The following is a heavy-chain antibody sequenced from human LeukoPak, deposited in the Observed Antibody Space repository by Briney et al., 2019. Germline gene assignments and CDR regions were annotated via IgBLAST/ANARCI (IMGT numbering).Heavy chain of an antibody. CDR2: ISSSGSTI. CDR3: ARDLWNYYDSSGLLDY. V-gene: IGHV3-11*04. Sequence: GGSLRLSCGASGFTFSNYGMLWIRQAPGKGLEWVSYISSSGSTIYYADSVKGRFTISRDNAKNSLYLQMNSLRAEDTAVYYCARDLWNYYDSSGLLDYWGQGTLVTVSS. J-gene: IGHJ4*02. D-gene: IGHD3-22*01. CDR1: GFTFSNYG.